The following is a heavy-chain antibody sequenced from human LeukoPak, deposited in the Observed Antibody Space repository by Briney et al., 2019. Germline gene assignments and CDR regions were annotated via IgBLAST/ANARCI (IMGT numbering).Heavy chain of an antibody. V-gene: IGHV1-18*01. Sequence: GASVKVSCKASGYTFSSNGINWVRQAPGQGLEWMGWISADNGKTNYAQKLQGRVTVTTDTSTSTAYMELRSLRSDDTAMYFCARDFSNSLYYYYGTDVWGQGTTVTVSS. D-gene: IGHD2/OR15-2a*01. CDR3: ARDFSNSLYYYYGTDV. CDR1: GYTFSSNG. CDR2: ISADNGKT. J-gene: IGHJ6*02.